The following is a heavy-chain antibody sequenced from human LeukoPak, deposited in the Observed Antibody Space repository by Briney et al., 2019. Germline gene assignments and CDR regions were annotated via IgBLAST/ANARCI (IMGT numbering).Heavy chain of an antibody. Sequence: PGGSLRLSCAASGFTFRRYWMSWVRQAPGQGLEWVANIKEDGSEKKYVDSVKGRFTISRDNAKNSLYLQMNSLRAEDTAVYYCARAGYGPQQGYWGQGTLVTVSS. J-gene: IGHJ4*02. CDR2: IKEDGSEK. CDR3: ARAGYGPQQGY. V-gene: IGHV3-7*01. CDR1: GFTFRRYW. D-gene: IGHD5-12*01.